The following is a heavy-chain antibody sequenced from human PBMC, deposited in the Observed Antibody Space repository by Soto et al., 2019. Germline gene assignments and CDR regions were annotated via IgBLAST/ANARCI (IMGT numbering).Heavy chain of an antibody. CDR3: ARLREYSSSWYRYYYYGMDV. CDR2: ISAYNGNT. D-gene: IGHD6-13*01. V-gene: IGHV1-18*04. CDR1: GYTFTSYG. J-gene: IGHJ6*02. Sequence: QVQLVQSGAEVKKPGASVKVSCKASGYTFTSYGISWVRQAPGQGLEWMGWISAYNGNTNYAQKLQGRVTMTTDTSTSTAYMELRSLRSDDTAVYYCARLREYSSSWYRYYYYGMDVWGQGTTVTVYS.